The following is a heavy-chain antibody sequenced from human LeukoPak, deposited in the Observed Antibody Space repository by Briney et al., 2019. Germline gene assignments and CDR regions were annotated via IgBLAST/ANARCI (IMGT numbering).Heavy chain of an antibody. D-gene: IGHD6-19*01. CDR1: GFTFSDYY. Sequence: GGSLRLSCAASGFTFSDYYMSWVRQAPGKGLEWVSYISSSSTIYYADSVKGRFTISRDNAKNSLYLQMNSLRAEDTAVYYCAREADQGYFDYWGQGTLVTVSS. J-gene: IGHJ4*02. V-gene: IGHV3-69-1*01. CDR3: AREADQGYFDY. CDR2: ISSSSTI.